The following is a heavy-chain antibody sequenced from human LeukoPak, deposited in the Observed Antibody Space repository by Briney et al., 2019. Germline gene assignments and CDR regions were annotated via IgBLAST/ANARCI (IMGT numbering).Heavy chain of an antibody. CDR3: ARDKAVVTAIPRQTYNWFDP. CDR1: GYTFTGYY. V-gene: IGHV1-2*05. J-gene: IGHJ5*02. Sequence: ASVKVSCKASGYTFTGYYMHWVRQAPGQGLEWMGRINPNSGGTNYAQKFQGRVTMTRDTSISTAYMELSRLRSDDTVVYYCARDKAVVTAIPRQTYNWFDPWGQGTLVTVSS. D-gene: IGHD2-21*02. CDR2: INPNSGGT.